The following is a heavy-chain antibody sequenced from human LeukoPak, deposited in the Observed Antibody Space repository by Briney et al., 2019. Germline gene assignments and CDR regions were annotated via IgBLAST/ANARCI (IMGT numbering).Heavy chain of an antibody. CDR3: AVSGYDLREGYYFDY. CDR1: GYTFTSYG. Sequence: ASVKVSCKASGYTFTSYGISWVRQAPGQGLEWMGWISAYNGNTNYAQKLQGRVTMTTDTSTSIAYMELRSLRSDDTAVYYCAVSGYDLREGYYFDYWGQGTLVTVSS. V-gene: IGHV1-18*01. J-gene: IGHJ4*02. D-gene: IGHD5-12*01. CDR2: ISAYNGNT.